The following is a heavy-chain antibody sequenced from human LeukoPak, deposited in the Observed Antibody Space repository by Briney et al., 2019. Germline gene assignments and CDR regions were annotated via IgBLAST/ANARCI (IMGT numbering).Heavy chain of an antibody. CDR3: ARLRSLGISARYGDYPYYFDY. V-gene: IGHV4-39*01. J-gene: IGHJ4*02. CDR1: GGSISRSSYY. D-gene: IGHD4-17*01. CDR2: IYYSGST. Sequence: SETLSLTCTVSGGSISRSSYYWGWIRQPPGKGLEWIGSIYYSGSTYYNPSLKSRVTISVDTSKNQFSLKLSSVTAADTAVYYCARLRSLGISARYGDYPYYFDYWGQGTLVTVSS.